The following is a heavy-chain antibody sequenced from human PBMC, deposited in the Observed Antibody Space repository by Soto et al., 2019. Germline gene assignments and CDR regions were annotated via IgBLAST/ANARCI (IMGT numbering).Heavy chain of an antibody. V-gene: IGHV4-59*01. D-gene: IGHD6-13*01. CDR1: GDSISSYY. J-gene: IGHJ4*02. CDR2: IHYSGSS. CDR3: ASSYGTAWYTY. Sequence: SETLSLTCTFSGDSISSYYWSWIRQPPGKGLEWIGYIHYSGSSHYNPSLKSRLTMSVDRSKNQFSLKLSSVTAADTAVYYCASSYGTAWYTYWGEGTLVTVSS.